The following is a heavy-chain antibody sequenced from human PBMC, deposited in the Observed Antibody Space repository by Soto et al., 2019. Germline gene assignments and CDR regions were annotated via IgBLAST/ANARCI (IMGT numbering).Heavy chain of an antibody. D-gene: IGHD3-16*01. Sequence: GGSLRLSCAASGFTFSGYGMHWVRQAPAKGLEWVAVISYDGSNKFYAYPVKGRSTISRDNSKNTLYLQMNSLRAEDTAVYYCAKDLYSSETYTDYCGMDVWSQGTTVTVSS. J-gene: IGHJ6*02. CDR3: AKDLYSSETYTDYCGMDV. CDR1: GFTFSGYG. CDR2: ISYDGSNK. V-gene: IGHV3-30*18.